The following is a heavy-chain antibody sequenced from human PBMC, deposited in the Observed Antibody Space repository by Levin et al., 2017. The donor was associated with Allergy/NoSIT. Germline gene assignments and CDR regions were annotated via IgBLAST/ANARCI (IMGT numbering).Heavy chain of an antibody. CDR2: ISWNSGSI. CDR1: GFTFDDYA. V-gene: IGHV3-9*01. Sequence: GGSLRLSCAASGFTFDDYAVHWVRQAPGKGLEWVSGISWNSGSIGYADSVKGRFTISRDNAKNSLYLQMNSLRAEDTALYYCAKGRGAGTTWSIVGDYWGQGTLVTVSS. J-gene: IGHJ4*02. CDR3: AKGRGAGTTWSIVGDY. D-gene: IGHD1-7*01.